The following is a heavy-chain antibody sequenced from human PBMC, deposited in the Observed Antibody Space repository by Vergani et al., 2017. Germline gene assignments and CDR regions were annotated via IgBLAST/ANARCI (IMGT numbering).Heavy chain of an antibody. CDR1: GFTFSSYG. Sequence: QVQLVESGGGVVQPGRSLRLSCAASGFTFSSYGMHWVRQAPGKGLEWVAVISYDGSNKYYADSVKGRFTISRDNSKNTLYLQMNSLRAEDTAVYYCAKVKYSSFDAFDIWGQGTMVTVSS. CDR3: AKVKYSSFDAFDI. V-gene: IGHV3-30*18. J-gene: IGHJ3*02. CDR2: ISYDGSNK. D-gene: IGHD6-6*01.